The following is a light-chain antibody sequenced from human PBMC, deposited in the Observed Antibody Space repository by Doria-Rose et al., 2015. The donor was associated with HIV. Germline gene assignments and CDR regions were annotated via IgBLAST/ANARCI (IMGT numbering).Light chain of an antibody. Sequence: TQSPGTPSLSPGERATLSCRASQRVKSSYLAWYQQKPGQAPRLLIYDASTRATGIPDRFSGSGSGTDFTLTISRLEPEDVAVYYCQQYGTSRGTFGQGTRLEIK. CDR1: QRVKSSY. CDR2: DAS. J-gene: IGKJ5*01. CDR3: QQYGTSRGT. V-gene: IGKV3-20*01.